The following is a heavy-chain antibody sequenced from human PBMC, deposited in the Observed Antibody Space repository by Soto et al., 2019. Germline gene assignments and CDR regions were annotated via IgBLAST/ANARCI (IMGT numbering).Heavy chain of an antibody. D-gene: IGHD3-3*01. Sequence: ASVKVSCKASGYTFTSYAMHWVRQAPGQRLEWMAWINAGNGNTKYSQKFQGRVTITRDTSISTAYMELSSLRSEDTAVYYCARGQYYDFWSGYSSSPYGMDVWGQGTTVTVSS. CDR2: INAGNGNT. J-gene: IGHJ6*02. CDR1: GYTFTSYA. CDR3: ARGQYYDFWSGYSSSPYGMDV. V-gene: IGHV1-3*01.